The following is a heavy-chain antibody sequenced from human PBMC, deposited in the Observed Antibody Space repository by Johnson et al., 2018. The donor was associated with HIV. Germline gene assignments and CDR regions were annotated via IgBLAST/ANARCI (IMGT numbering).Heavy chain of an antibody. D-gene: IGHD3-22*01. CDR3: AKEQAVVVIGIGAFDI. Sequence: QMLLVESGGGVVQPGRSLRLSCAASGFTFSSYGMHWVRQAPGKGLEWVAVIWYDGSNKYYADSVKGRFTISRDNSKNTLYLQMNSLRAEDTAVYYCAKEQAVVVIGIGAFDIWGQGTMVTVSS. J-gene: IGHJ3*02. CDR1: GFTFSSYG. V-gene: IGHV3-33*06. CDR2: IWYDGSNK.